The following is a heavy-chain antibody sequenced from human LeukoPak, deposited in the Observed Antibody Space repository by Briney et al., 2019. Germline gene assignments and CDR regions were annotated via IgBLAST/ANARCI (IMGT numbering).Heavy chain of an antibody. CDR1: GFTFSDYY. Sequence: GSLRLSCAASGFTFSDYYMSWIRQAPGKGLEWVSYISSSGSTIYYADSVKGRFTISRDNAKNSLYLQMNSLRAEDTAVYYCARDPYSGGYGDYYYYYMDVWGKGTTVTISS. CDR3: ARDPYSGGYGDYYYYYMDV. CDR2: ISSSGSTI. V-gene: IGHV3-11*04. J-gene: IGHJ6*03. D-gene: IGHD1-26*01.